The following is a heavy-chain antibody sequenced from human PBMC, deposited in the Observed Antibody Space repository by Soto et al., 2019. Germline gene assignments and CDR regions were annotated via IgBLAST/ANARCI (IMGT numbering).Heavy chain of an antibody. D-gene: IGHD3-10*01. CDR1: GGSFSGYY. J-gene: IGHJ4*02. CDR2: INHSGST. Sequence: QVQLQQWGAGLLKPSETLSLTCAVYGGSFSGYYWSWIRQPPGKGLEWIGEINHSGSTNYNPSLKSRVTVSVDTSKNQFSLKLSSVTAADTAVYYGARGSHLAITMVRGVREARFDYWGQGTLVTVSS. CDR3: ARGSHLAITMVRGVREARFDY. V-gene: IGHV4-34*01.